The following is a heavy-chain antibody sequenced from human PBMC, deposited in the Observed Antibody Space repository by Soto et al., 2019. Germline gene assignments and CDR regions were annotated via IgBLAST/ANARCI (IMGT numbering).Heavy chain of an antibody. J-gene: IGHJ4*02. CDR3: ARENYYDSSGYSDY. Sequence: PGGSLRLSCAASGFTFSDYYMSWIRQAPGKGLEWVSYISSSSSYTNYADSVKGRFTISRDNAKNSLYLQMNSLRAEDTAVYYCARENYYDSSGYSDYWGQGTLVTAPQ. V-gene: IGHV3-11*06. CDR1: GFTFSDYY. D-gene: IGHD3-22*01. CDR2: ISSSSSYT.